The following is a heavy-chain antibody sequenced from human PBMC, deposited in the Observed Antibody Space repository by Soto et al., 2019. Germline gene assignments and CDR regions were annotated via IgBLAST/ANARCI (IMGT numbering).Heavy chain of an antibody. J-gene: IGHJ4*02. CDR3: AKYLYCTYGVCSPSLFVDY. CDR2: ISGSGGST. D-gene: IGHD2-8*01. V-gene: IGHV3-23*01. Sequence: EVQLLESGGGLVQPGGSLRLSCAASGFTFSSYAMSWVRQAPGKGLEWVSAISGSGGSTYYADSVKGRFTISRDNSKNTLYLQMNSLRAGETAVYYCAKYLYCTYGVCSPSLFVDYWCEGTLVTVSS. CDR1: GFTFSSYA.